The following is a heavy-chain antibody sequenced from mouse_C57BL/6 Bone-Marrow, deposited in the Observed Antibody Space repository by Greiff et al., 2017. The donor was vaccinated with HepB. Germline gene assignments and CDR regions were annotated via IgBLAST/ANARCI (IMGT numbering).Heavy chain of an antibody. Sequence: QVQLQQPGAELVRPGSSVKLSCKASGYTFTSYWMDWVKQRPGQGLEWIGNIYPSDSETHYNQKFKDKATLTVDKSSSTAYMQLSSLTSEDSAVYYCARAFIPTVVADYWGQGTTLTVSS. CDR2: IYPSDSET. CDR3: ARAFIPTVVADY. CDR1: GYTFTSYW. J-gene: IGHJ2*01. V-gene: IGHV1-61*01. D-gene: IGHD1-1*01.